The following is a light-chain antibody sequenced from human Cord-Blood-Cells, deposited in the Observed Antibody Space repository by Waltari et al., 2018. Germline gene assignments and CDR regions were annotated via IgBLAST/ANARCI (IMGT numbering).Light chain of an antibody. CDR1: SSDVGGYNY. Sequence: QSALTQPRSVSGSPGHSVTISCTGTSSDVGGYNYVSWYQQHPGKAPKLMIYYVSKRPSGVPDRFSGYKSGNTASLTISGLQAEDEADYYCCSYAGSYVFGTGTKVTVL. V-gene: IGLV2-11*01. J-gene: IGLJ1*01. CDR3: CSYAGSYV. CDR2: YVS.